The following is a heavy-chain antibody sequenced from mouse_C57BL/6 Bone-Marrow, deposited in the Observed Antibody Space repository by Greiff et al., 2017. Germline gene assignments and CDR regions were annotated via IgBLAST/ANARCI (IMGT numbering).Heavy chain of an antibody. CDR2: ISSGGSYT. V-gene: IGHV5-6*02. CDR3: ARIGY. D-gene: IGHD2-14*01. CDR1: GFTFSSYG. Sequence: DVKLVESGGDLVKPGGSLKLSCAASGFTFSSYGMSWVRQTPDKRLEWVATISSGGSYTYYPDSVKGRFTISRDNAKNTLYLQMSSLKSEDTAMYYCARIGYWGQGTTLTVSS. J-gene: IGHJ2*01.